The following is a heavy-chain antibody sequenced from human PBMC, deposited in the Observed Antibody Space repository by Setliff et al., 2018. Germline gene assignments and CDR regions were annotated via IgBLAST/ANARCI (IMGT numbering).Heavy chain of an antibody. CDR1: GVSISNSDYY. CDR2: MHISGRST. J-gene: IGHJ1*01. CDR3: ARDVGMTTATMDRFQD. V-gene: IGHV4-39*07. D-gene: IGHD4-4*01. Sequence: PSETLSLTCTVSGVSISNSDYYWGWTRQPPGKGLEWIGSMHISGRSTFYNPSLNSRVTISLDTSKNQFSLKLTSVTAADTAIYYCARDVGMTTATMDRFQDWAHGTLVTVSS.